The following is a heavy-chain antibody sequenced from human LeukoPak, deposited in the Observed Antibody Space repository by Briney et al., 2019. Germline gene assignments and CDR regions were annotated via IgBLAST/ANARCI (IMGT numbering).Heavy chain of an antibody. V-gene: IGHV1-69*04. J-gene: IGHJ4*02. CDR1: GGTFSSYA. CDR3: ARDPNTAMGLFDY. D-gene: IGHD5-18*01. Sequence: SVTVSCKASGGTFSSYAISWVRQAPGQGLEWMGRIIPILGIANYAQKFQGRVTITADKSTSTAYMELSSLRSEDTAVYYCARDPNTAMGLFDYWGQGTLVTVSS. CDR2: IIPILGIA.